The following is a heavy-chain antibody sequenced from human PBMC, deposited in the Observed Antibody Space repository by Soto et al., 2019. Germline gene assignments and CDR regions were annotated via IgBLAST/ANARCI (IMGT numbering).Heavy chain of an antibody. D-gene: IGHD3-3*01. CDR1: GYSFTTYW. V-gene: IGHV5-51*01. J-gene: IGHJ6*02. CDR3: ARLAXSTIFGVVPYYYYGMDV. CDR2: IYPGDFDT. Sequence: GESLKISCKGSGYSFTTYWIAWVRQMPGKGLEWIGIIYPGDFDTRYSPSFQGQVTISADKSISTAYLQWSSLKASDTAMYYCARLAXSTIFGVVPYYYYGMDVWGQGTTVTVSS.